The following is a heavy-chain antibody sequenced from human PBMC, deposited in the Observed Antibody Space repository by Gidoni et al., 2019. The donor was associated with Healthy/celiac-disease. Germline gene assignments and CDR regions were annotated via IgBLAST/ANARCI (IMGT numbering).Heavy chain of an antibody. D-gene: IGHD6-19*01. V-gene: IGHV3-33*01. CDR1: GFTFSSYG. Sequence: VQLVESGGGRVQPGRSLRLSCAACGFTFSSYGLHWVRQAPGKGLEWVAVSWDDGSNKYYADSVKGRFTISRDNSKNTLYLQMNSLRAEDTAVYYCARDGWYFSYYGMDVWGQGTTVTVSS. J-gene: IGHJ6*02. CDR3: ARDGWYFSYYGMDV. CDR2: SWDDGSNK.